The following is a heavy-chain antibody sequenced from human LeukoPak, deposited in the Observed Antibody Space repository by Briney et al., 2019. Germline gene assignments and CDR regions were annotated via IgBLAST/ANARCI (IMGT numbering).Heavy chain of an antibody. J-gene: IGHJ4*02. Sequence: AGGSLRLSCAASGFTFSSRAMSWVRQAPGKGLEWVSGINGGNINTYYADSVKGRFTISRDNSKSTLYLQMNSLRVEDTAVYYCTKTSYDTVWGGYRSHDYWGQGTLVIVSS. CDR2: INGGNINT. CDR1: GFTFSSRA. CDR3: TKTSYDTVWGGYRSHDY. V-gene: IGHV3-23*01. D-gene: IGHD3-16*02.